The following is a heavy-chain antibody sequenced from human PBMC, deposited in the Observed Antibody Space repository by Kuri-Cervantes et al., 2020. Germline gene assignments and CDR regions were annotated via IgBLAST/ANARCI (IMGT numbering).Heavy chain of an antibody. CDR3: ERVNYIWGSYVD. V-gene: IGHV4-59*01. J-gene: IGHJ4*02. CDR1: SGSISTYY. CDR2: IVDTGST. D-gene: IGHD3-16*01. Sequence: GSLRLSCSNSSGSISTYYWGWIRQPPGKGLEWIGDIVDTGSTNYRPSLKSRVIMSVDTSKNQFSLRLSSVTAADTAVYYCERVNYIWGSYVDWGQGTLVTVSS.